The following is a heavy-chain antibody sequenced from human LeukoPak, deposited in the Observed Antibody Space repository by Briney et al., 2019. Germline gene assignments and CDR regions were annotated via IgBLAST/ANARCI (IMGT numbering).Heavy chain of an antibody. D-gene: IGHD2-2*01. J-gene: IGHJ6*04. CDR3: ASSCSSTSCYGRDV. Sequence: GGSLRLSCAASGFTFDDYGMSWVRQAPGKGLEWVSGINWNGGSTGYADSVKGRFTISRDNAKNSLYLQMNSLRAEDTALYHCASSCSSTSCYGRDVWGKGTRVTVSS. CDR1: GFTFDDYG. V-gene: IGHV3-20*01. CDR2: INWNGGST.